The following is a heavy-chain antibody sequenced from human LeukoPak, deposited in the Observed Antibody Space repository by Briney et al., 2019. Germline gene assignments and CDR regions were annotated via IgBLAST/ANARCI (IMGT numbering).Heavy chain of an antibody. D-gene: IGHD6-19*01. V-gene: IGHV4-59*01. CDR2: IYYSGST. CDR3: ARGWSSGWYRNDY. Sequence: SETLSLTCTVSGGSISGYYWSWIRQPPGKGLEWIGYIYYSGSTNYNPSLKSRVTISVDTSKDQFSLKLSSVTAADTAVYYCARGWSSGWYRNDYWGQGTLVTVSS. CDR1: GGSISGYY. J-gene: IGHJ4*02.